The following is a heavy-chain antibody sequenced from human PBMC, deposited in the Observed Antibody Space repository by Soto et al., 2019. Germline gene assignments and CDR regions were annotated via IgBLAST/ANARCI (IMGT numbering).Heavy chain of an antibody. CDR3: ARDYDGGVDL. D-gene: IGHD3-3*01. CDR1: GFTFSRFW. CDR2: IKEDGSEE. Sequence: EVQDVESGGGLVQPGGSLRLSCAASGFTFSRFWMSWVRQAPGKGLEWVANIKEDGSEEHYIDSVKGRFTISRDNGKKSLYLQMNSLRVEDTAIYYCARDYDGGVDLRGQGTLVTVSS. J-gene: IGHJ4*02. V-gene: IGHV3-7*03.